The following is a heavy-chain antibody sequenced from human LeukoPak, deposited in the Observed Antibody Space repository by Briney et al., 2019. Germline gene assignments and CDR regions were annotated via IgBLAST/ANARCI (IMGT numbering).Heavy chain of an antibody. V-gene: IGHV4-4*07. D-gene: IGHD2-2*01. CDR1: GGSISSYY. CDR2: IYTSGST. J-gene: IGHJ6*03. Sequence: SETLSLTCTVSGGSISSYYWSWIRQPAGKGLEWIGRIYTSGSTNYNPSLKSRVTMSVDTSKNQFSLKLSSVTAADTAVYYCARDRAIEGDYYYYYMDVWGKGTTVTVSS. CDR3: ARDRAIEGDYYYYYMDV.